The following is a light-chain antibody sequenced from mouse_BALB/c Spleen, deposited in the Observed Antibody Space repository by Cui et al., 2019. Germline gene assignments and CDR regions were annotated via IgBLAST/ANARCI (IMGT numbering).Light chain of an antibody. CDR1: QGISSN. V-gene: IGKV14-100*01. J-gene: IGKJ4*01. Sequence: DIVMTQSPSPMSVSLGDTVSITCHASQGISSNIGWLQQKPGKSFKGLIYHGTNLEDGVPSRFSGSGYGADYSLTISSLESEDFADYYCVQYAKIPFTFGSGTKLEIK. CDR2: HGT. CDR3: VQYAKIPFT.